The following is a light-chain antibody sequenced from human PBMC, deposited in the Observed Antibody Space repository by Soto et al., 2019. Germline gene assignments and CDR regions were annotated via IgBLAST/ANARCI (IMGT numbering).Light chain of an antibody. V-gene: IGLV2-8*01. CDR3: SSYAGSNNFV. J-gene: IGLJ1*01. Sequence: QSVLTQPPSASGSPGQSVTISCTGTSSDVGGYNYVSWYQQHPGKAPKLMIYEVSKRPSGVPDRFSGSKSGNAASLTVSGLQDEDEADYYRSSYAGSNNFVFGTGTKLTVL. CDR1: SSDVGGYNY. CDR2: EVS.